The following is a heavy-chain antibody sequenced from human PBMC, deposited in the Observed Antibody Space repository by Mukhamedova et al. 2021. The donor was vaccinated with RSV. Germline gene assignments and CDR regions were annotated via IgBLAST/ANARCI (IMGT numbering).Heavy chain of an antibody. D-gene: IGHD4/OR15-4a*01. CDR3: ARDEGAGNYFDY. J-gene: IGHJ4*02. CDR2: ISGSGATT. Sequence: GMIWVRQAPGKGLECVSTISGSGATTYYADSVKGRFTISRDNSKNTLYLRMDSLRAEDTAVYYCARDEGAGNYFDYWGQGTLVTVS. V-gene: IGHV3-23*01. CDR1: G.